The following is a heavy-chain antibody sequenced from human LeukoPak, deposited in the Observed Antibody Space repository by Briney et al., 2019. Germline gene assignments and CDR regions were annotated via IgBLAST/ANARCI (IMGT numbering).Heavy chain of an antibody. D-gene: IGHD2-21*01. J-gene: IGHJ6*03. V-gene: IGHV3-11*04. CDR2: ISSSSSTI. CDR1: GFTFSDYY. Sequence: KPGGSLRLSCAASGFTFSDYYMSWIRQAPGKGLEWVSYISSSSSTIYYADSVKGRFAISRDNAKNSLYLQMNSLRAEDTAVYYCARGGRTYCGGDCPDYYYYMDVWGKGTTVTVSS. CDR3: ARGGRTYCGGDCPDYYYYMDV.